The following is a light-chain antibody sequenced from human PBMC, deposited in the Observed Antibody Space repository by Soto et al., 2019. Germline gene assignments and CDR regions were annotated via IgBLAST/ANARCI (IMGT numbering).Light chain of an antibody. V-gene: IGKV1-39*01. CDR2: AAS. Sequence: DIQMTQSPSSLSASVGDNVTITCRASQNITTYLNWYQQKPGKAPKLLIYAASSLQSGVPSNFRGRGSGTDFTLSISSLQPEDFATYYCQQGYNTPRTFGQGTKVEVQ. CDR3: QQGYNTPRT. CDR1: QNITTY. J-gene: IGKJ1*01.